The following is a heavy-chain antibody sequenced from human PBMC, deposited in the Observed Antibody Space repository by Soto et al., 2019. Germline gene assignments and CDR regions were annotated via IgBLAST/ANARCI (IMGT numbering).Heavy chain of an antibody. J-gene: IGHJ4*02. CDR3: ARKSGYYDY. V-gene: IGHV4-31*03. D-gene: IGHD3-3*01. CDR2: IYYIGST. CDR1: GGSINSGGYY. Sequence: PSETLSLTCTVSGGSINSGGYYWSWIRQHPGKGLEWIGYIYYIGSTYYNPSLKSRVTISADTSKNQLYLRLSSVTAADTAVYYCARKSGYYDYWGQGTLVTVSS.